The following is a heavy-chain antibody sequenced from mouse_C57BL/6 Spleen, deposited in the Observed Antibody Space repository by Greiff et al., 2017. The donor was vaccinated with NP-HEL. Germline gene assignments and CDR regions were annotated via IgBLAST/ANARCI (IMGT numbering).Heavy chain of an antibody. J-gene: IGHJ2*01. V-gene: IGHV3-6*01. CDR3: AREGWVTYFDY. CDR2: ISYDGSN. D-gene: IGHD2-2*01. CDR1: GYSITSGYY. Sequence: EVKLQESGPGLVKPSQSLSLTCSVTGYSITSGYYWNWIRQFPGNKLEWMGYISYDGSNNYNPSLKNRISITRDTSKNQFFLKLNSVTTEDTATYYCAREGWVTYFDYWGQGTTLTVSS.